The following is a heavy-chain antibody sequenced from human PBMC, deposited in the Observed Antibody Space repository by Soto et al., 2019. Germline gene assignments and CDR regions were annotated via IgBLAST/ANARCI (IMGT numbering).Heavy chain of an antibody. CDR2: IYPGDSDT. D-gene: IGHD3-16*01. CDR1: GYTFRSHW. V-gene: IGHV5-51*01. Sequence: GESLKISCQGSGYTFRSHWIGWVRQMPGRGLEWMGIIYPGDSDTRYSPSFEGQVTISADMSINTTYVQWSSLKTSDTAIYYCARNPDGGYYFDFWGQAPLVTVSS. J-gene: IGHJ4*02. CDR3: ARNPDGGYYFDF.